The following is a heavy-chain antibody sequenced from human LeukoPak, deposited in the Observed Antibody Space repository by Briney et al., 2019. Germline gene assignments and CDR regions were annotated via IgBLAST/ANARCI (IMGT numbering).Heavy chain of an antibody. J-gene: IGHJ6*02. CDR1: GFTFSDYY. CDR2: ISSSGSTI. D-gene: IGHD5-12*01. Sequence: GGSLRLSCAASGFTFSDYYMSWIRQAPGKGLEWVSYISSSGSTIYYADSVKGRFTISRDNAKNSLYLQMNSLRAEDTAVYYCARDDREWLPHYGMDVWGQGTTVTVSS. V-gene: IGHV3-11*01. CDR3: ARDDREWLPHYGMDV.